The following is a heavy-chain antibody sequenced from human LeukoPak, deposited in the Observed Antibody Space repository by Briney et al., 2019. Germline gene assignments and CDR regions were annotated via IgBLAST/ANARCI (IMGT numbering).Heavy chain of an antibody. Sequence: GESLKISCKGSGYNFVGYWIGWVRQMPGRGLEWMGIIYPSDSDTRYSPSFQGQVTISVDKSISTAYLQWSSLKASDTAMYYCARLGGFDSYYYYGMNVWGQGTTVTVSS. CDR1: GYNFVGYW. D-gene: IGHD5-12*01. CDR2: IYPSDSDT. CDR3: ARLGGFDSYYYYGMNV. V-gene: IGHV5-51*01. J-gene: IGHJ6*02.